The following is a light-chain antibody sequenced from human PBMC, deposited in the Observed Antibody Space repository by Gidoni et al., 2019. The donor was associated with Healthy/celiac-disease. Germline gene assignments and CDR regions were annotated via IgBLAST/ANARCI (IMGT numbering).Light chain of an antibody. CDR3: QQRSNWHALT. V-gene: IGKV3-11*01. CDR2: DAS. J-gene: IGKJ4*01. CDR1: QSVSSY. Sequence: EIVLTQSPATLSLSPGERATLSCRASQSVSSYLAWYQQKPGQAPRLLIYDASNRATGIPARFSGSGSGTDFTLTISSLEPEDFAVYYCQQRSNWHALTFGGXTKVEIK.